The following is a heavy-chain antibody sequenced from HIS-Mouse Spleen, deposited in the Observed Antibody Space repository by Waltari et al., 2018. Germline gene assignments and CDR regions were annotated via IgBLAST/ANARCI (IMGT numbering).Heavy chain of an antibody. CDR1: GGSISSSSYY. CDR3: AREIPYSSSWYDWYFDL. V-gene: IGHV4-39*07. CDR2: IYYSGTT. D-gene: IGHD6-13*01. J-gene: IGHJ2*01. Sequence: QLQLQESGPGLVKPSETLSLTCTVSGGSISSSSYYWGWISQPPGKGLEWIGSIYYSGTTYYNPSLTSRVTISVDTSKTQFSLKLSSVTAADTAVYYCAREIPYSSSWYDWYFDLWGRGTLVTVSS.